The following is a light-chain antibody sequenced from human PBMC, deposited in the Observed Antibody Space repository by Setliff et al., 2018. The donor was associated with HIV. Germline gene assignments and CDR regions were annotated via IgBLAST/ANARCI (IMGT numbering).Light chain of an antibody. V-gene: IGLV2-11*01. CDR1: SSDVGGYNY. Sequence: GSPGQSVTISCTGTSSDVGGYNYVSWYQQHPGKAPKLMIYDVSKRPSGVPDRFSGSKSGNTASLTISGLQAEDEADYYCCSYAGTYTLYVFGTGTKVTVL. CDR2: DVS. CDR3: CSYAGTYTLYV. J-gene: IGLJ1*01.